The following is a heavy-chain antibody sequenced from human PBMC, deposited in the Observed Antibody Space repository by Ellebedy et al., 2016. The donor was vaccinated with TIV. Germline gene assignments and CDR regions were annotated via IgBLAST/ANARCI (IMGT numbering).Heavy chain of an antibody. J-gene: IGHJ5*02. CDR1: GYSFTSYW. Sequence: GESLKISCKGSGYSFTSYWIGWVRQMPGKGLEWMGRIDPSDSYTNYSPSFQGHVTISADKSISTAYLQWSSLKASDTAMYYCAASRLPTGHWFDPWGQGTLVTVSS. D-gene: IGHD2-15*01. CDR3: AASRLPTGHWFDP. V-gene: IGHV5-10-1*01. CDR2: IDPSDSYT.